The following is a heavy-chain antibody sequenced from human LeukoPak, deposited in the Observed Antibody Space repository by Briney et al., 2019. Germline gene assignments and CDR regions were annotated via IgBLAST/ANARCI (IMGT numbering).Heavy chain of an antibody. CDR3: ARATHIVVVTGGIDY. CDR1: GYTFTSYG. D-gene: IGHD2-21*02. Sequence: GASVKVSCKASGYTFTSYGISWVRQAPGQGLEWMGWISAYNGNTNYAQKLQGRVTMTTDTSTSTAYMELRSLRSDDTAVYYCARATHIVVVTGGIDYWGQGTLVTVSS. CDR2: ISAYNGNT. V-gene: IGHV1-18*01. J-gene: IGHJ4*02.